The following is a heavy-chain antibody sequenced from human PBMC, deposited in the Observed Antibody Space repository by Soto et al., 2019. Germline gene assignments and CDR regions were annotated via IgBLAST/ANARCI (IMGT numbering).Heavy chain of an antibody. CDR3: ARELERVFDY. CDR2: ISGSGSST. J-gene: IGHJ4*02. Sequence: PGGSLRLSCAASGFTFNSYWMHWVLQAPGKGLEWVSPISGSGSSTNYADSVKGRFTISRDNSKNTLYLQMNSLRIEDTAVYYCARELERVFDYWGQGTLVTVSS. D-gene: IGHD1-1*01. CDR1: GFTFNSYW. V-gene: IGHV3-74*01.